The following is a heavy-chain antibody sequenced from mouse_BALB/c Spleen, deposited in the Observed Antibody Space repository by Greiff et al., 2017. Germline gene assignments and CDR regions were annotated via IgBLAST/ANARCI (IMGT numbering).Heavy chain of an antibody. CDR3: ARAAYGNYYAMDY. D-gene: IGHD2-1*01. Sequence: EVKVVESGGGLVKPGGSLKLSCAASGFTFSSYAMSWVRQSPEKRLEWVAEISSGGSYTYYPDTVTGRFTISRDNAKNTLYLEMSSLRSEDTAMYYCARAAYGNYYAMDYWGQGTSVTVSS. J-gene: IGHJ4*01. CDR1: GFTFSSYA. CDR2: ISSGGSYT. V-gene: IGHV5-9-4*01.